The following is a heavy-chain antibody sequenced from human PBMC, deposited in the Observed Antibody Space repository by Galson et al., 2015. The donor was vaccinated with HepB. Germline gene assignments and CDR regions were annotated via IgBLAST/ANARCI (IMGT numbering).Heavy chain of an antibody. CDR2: INHSGST. D-gene: IGHD4-17*01. V-gene: IGHV4-34*01. CDR1: GGSFSGYY. J-gene: IGHJ6*02. Sequence: ETLSLTCAVYGGSFSGYYWSWIRQPPGKGLEWIGEINHSGSTNYNPSLKSRVSISVDTSKNQFSLKLTSVTAADTAVYYCARVVPTVTTNYYYGMDVWGQGTTVTVSS. CDR3: ARVVPTVTTNYYYGMDV.